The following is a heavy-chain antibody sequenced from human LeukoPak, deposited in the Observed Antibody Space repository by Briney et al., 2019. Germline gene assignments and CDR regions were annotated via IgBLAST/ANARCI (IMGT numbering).Heavy chain of an antibody. V-gene: IGHV4-39*07. D-gene: IGHD5-12*01. CDR2: IYYSGST. J-gene: IGHJ4*02. CDR3: ARDGGYSGYGLDY. CDR1: GGSISSSSYY. Sequence: SETLSLTCTVSGGSISSSSYYWGWIRQPPGKGLEWIGSIYYSGSTYYNPSLKSRVTISVDTSKNQFSLKLSSVTAADTAVYYCARDGGYSGYGLDYWGQGTLVTVSS.